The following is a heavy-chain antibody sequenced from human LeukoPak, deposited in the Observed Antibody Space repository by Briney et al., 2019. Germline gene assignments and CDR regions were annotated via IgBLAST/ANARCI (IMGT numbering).Heavy chain of an antibody. J-gene: IGHJ4*02. CDR2: ISGSGGST. CDR3: AKDDSSSWFSQSYFDY. V-gene: IGHV3-23*01. Sequence: GGSLRLSCAASGFTFSSYAMSWVRQAPGKGLEWVSAISGSGGSTYYADSVKGRFTISRDNSKNTLYLQMNSLRAEDTAVYYCAKDDSSSWFSQSYFDYWGQGTLVTVSS. D-gene: IGHD6-13*01. CDR1: GFTFSSYA.